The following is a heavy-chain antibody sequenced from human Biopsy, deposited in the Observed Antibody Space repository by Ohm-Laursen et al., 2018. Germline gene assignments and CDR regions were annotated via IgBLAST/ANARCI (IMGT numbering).Heavy chain of an antibody. CDR1: GASVKTSGYF. D-gene: IGHD3-9*01. CDR2: ISYNERT. CDR3: VREPKTGTAEAWYFDL. V-gene: IGHV4-31*03. Sequence: SQTLSLTCSVSGASVKTSGYFWAWTRQRPGKGLEWIGYISYNERTHYNPSLTSRLAISFDTSNNRISLQLGSVSVADTAVYYCVREPKTGTAEAWYFDLWGRGSPVTVPS. J-gene: IGHJ2*01.